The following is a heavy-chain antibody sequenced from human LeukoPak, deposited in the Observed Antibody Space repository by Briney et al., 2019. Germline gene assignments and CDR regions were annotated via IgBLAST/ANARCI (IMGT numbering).Heavy chain of an antibody. CDR2: IWYDGSNK. CDR3: ARGDGYNDAEYLQH. J-gene: IGHJ1*01. V-gene: IGHV3-33*01. CDR1: GFTFSSYG. Sequence: RGSLRLSFAEPGFTFSSYGMRWVRQAPGKGLQWVAVIWYDGSNKYYGDSVKGRFTISRDNSKKTLYLQMNSLRVEDTAVYYCARGDGYNDAEYLQHWGQGTLVTVS. D-gene: IGHD5-24*01.